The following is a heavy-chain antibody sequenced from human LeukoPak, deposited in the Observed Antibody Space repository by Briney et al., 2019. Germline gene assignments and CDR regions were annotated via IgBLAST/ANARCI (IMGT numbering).Heavy chain of an antibody. D-gene: IGHD3-10*01. J-gene: IGHJ4*02. CDR2: IYHSAST. Sequence: SGTLSLTSAVSGGSISSSNWWSRVPQPPGKGLEWIGEIYHSASTNHNPSLKSRITISVDKSKNQSSLKLSSVAVAHTAVYYCAREGYYGSGSYPDYWGQGALVTVSS. CDR3: AREGYYGSGSYPDY. CDR1: GGSISSSNW. V-gene: IGHV4-4*02.